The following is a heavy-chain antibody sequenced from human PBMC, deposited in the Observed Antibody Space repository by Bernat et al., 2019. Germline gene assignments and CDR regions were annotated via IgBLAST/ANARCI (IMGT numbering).Heavy chain of an antibody. V-gene: IGHV1-69*06. J-gene: IGHJ4*02. Sequence: QVQLVQSGAEVKKPGSSVKVSCKASGGTFSSYAISWVRQALGQGLEWMGGIIPIFGTANYAQKFQGRVTITADKSTSTAYMELSSLGSEDTAVYYCAIDGAGYCSGGSCYGLYWGQGTLVTVSS. CDR1: GGTFSSYA. D-gene: IGHD2-15*01. CDR2: IIPIFGTA. CDR3: AIDGAGYCSGGSCYGLY.